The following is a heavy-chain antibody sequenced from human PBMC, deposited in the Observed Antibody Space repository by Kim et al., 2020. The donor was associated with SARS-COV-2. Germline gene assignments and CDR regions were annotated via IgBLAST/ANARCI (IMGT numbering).Heavy chain of an antibody. V-gene: IGHV3-30*18. CDR3: AKDGSGYSSGTTSDY. J-gene: IGHJ4*02. CDR1: GFTFSSYG. D-gene: IGHD6-19*01. Sequence: GGSLRLSCAASGFTFSSYGMHWVRQAPGKGLEWVAVISYDGSNKYYADSVKGRFTISRDNSKNTLYLQMNSLRAEDTAVYYCAKDGSGYSSGTTSDYWGQGTLVTVSS. CDR2: ISYDGSNK.